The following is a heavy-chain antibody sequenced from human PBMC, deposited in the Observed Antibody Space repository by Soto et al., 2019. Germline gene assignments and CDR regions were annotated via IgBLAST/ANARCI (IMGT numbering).Heavy chain of an antibody. D-gene: IGHD2-15*01. CDR3: ARGAEDSWFDY. CDR2: IYYSGST. J-gene: IGHJ4*02. V-gene: IGHV4-59*04. Sequence: ETLSLTCTVSGGSISSYYWSWIRQPPGKGLEWIGYIYYSGSTYYNPSLKSRVTISVDTSKNQFSLKLSSVTAADTAVYYCARGAEDSWFDYWGQGTLVTISS. CDR1: GGSISSYY.